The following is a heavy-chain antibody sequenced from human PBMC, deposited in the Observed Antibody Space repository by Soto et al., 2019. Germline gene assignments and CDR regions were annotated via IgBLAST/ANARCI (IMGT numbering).Heavy chain of an antibody. CDR3: ARDVSPGTSSLYLDAFDI. CDR2: IRKDGSKT. D-gene: IGHD6-13*01. V-gene: IGHV3-7*01. Sequence: EVRLVESGGGLVQPGGSLRLSCAASGFTFSSDWMTWVRQAPGKGLEWVANIRKDGSKTSYLDSVRGRFTISRDNAQSSLYLQIDSLGAGATALYYCARDVSPGTSSLYLDAFDIWGQGTMVTVSS. J-gene: IGHJ3*02. CDR1: GFTFSSDW.